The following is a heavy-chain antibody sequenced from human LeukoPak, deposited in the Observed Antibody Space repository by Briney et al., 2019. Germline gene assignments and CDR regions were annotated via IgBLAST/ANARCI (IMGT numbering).Heavy chain of an antibody. Sequence: PGGSLRLSCGASGFTFSSYSMKWVRQAPGKGLEWVSSISNSGSYIYYEDSLKGRFTISRDNAKNSLYLQMNSLRAEDTAVYYCARGAGVGAYIPFDIWGQGTMVTVSS. D-gene: IGHD1-26*01. V-gene: IGHV3-21*06. J-gene: IGHJ3*02. CDR3: ARGAGVGAYIPFDI. CDR2: ISNSGSYI. CDR1: GFTFSSYS.